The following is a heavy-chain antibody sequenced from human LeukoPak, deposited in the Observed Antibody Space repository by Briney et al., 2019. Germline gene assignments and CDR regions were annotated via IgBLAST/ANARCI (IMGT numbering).Heavy chain of an antibody. CDR1: GFTFSSYG. D-gene: IGHD4-17*01. CDR2: IWYDGSNK. Sequence: PGGSLRLSCAASGFTFSSYGMHWVRQAPGKGLEWVAVIWYDGSNKYYADSVKGRFTISRDNSKNTLYLQMNSLRAEDTAVYYCARGRDGDYGDAFDIWGQGTMVTVSS. J-gene: IGHJ3*02. CDR3: ARGRDGDYGDAFDI. V-gene: IGHV3-33*01.